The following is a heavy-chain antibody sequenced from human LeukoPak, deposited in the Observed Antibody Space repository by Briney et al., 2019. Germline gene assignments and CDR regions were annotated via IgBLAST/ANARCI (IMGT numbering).Heavy chain of an antibody. J-gene: IGHJ3*02. Sequence: GGSLRLSCAASGFTFSSYSFNWVRQVPGKGLEWVSSITTTFYTYYTDSVKGRFTISRDNSKNTLYLQMNSLRAEDTAVYYCAKDSARYFDPGSHAFDIWGQGTMVTVSS. D-gene: IGHD3-9*01. CDR3: AKDSARYFDPGSHAFDI. CDR1: GFTFSSYS. V-gene: IGHV3-21*04. CDR2: ITTTFYT.